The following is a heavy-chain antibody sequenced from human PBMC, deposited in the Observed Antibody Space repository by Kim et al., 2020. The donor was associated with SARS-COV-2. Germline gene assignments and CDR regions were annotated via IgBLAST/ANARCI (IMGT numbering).Heavy chain of an antibody. CDR3: ARGGITIFQHYYGMDV. CDR2: INPNSGGT. V-gene: IGHV1-2*02. CDR1: GYTFTGYY. Sequence: ASVKVSCKASGYTFTGYYMHWVRQAPGQGLEWMGWINPNSGGTNYAQKFQGRVTMTRDTSISTAYMELSRLRSDDTAVYYCARGGITIFQHYYGMDVWGQGTTVTVSS. J-gene: IGHJ6*02. D-gene: IGHD3-3*01.